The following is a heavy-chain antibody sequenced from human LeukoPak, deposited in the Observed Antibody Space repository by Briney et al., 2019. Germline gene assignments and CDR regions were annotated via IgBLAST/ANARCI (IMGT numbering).Heavy chain of an antibody. D-gene: IGHD6-13*01. J-gene: IGHJ4*02. V-gene: IGHV3-21*01. Sequence: GGSLRLSCAASGFTFSSYSMNWVRQAPGKGLEWVSSISSSSSYIYYADSVKGRFTISRDNAKNSLYLQMNSLRAEDTAVYYCARGRVGYSSSWYPLRDFDYWGQGTLVTVSS. CDR3: ARGRVGYSSSWYPLRDFDY. CDR1: GFTFSSYS. CDR2: ISSSSSYI.